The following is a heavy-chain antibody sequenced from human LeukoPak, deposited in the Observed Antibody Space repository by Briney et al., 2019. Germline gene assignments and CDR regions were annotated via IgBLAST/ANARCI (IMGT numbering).Heavy chain of an antibody. CDR2: VSQTGSGKT. CDR3: GRIPLYWQDQFDV. Sequence: SETLSLTCGVYGGSFSGYYRSWIRQPPGKDLEWIGEVSQTGSGKTNYNPSLKCRVTISVDTSNNQFALELTSVTAADTAMYYCGRIPLYWQDQFDVWGQGTPVTVSS. V-gene: IGHV4-34*01. J-gene: IGHJ4*02. CDR1: GGSFSGYY. D-gene: IGHD2-15*01.